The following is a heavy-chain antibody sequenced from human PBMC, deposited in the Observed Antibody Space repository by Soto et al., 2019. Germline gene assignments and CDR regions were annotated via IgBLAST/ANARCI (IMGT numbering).Heavy chain of an antibody. Sequence: GGSLRLSCAASGFTFSTNGMHWVRQAPGKGLEWVAVISYDGSDQHHADSVKGRFTISRDNSKNTRYLQMNSLRAEDTAVYYCAKDRDTIGYYNYYYGMDVWGQGTTVTVSS. CDR3: AKDRDTIGYYNYYYGMDV. V-gene: IGHV3-30*18. J-gene: IGHJ6*02. D-gene: IGHD5-18*01. CDR1: GFTFSTNG. CDR2: ISYDGSDQ.